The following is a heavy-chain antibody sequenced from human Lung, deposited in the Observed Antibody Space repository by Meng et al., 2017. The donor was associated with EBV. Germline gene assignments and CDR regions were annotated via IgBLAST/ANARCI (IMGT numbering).Heavy chain of an antibody. CDR2: INPDGSVI. CDR3: AKDCFGDKDS. CDR1: GFTLRSYW. V-gene: IGHV3-74*01. J-gene: IGHJ4*02. D-gene: IGHD2-21*01. Sequence: EVQLVQSGGGLVRPGGSLRLSWAASGFTLRSYWVHWVRQAPGKGLVWVSRINPDGSVITYADSVKGRFTISRDNAKNTVYLQMNNLRAEDTAVYYCAKDCFGDKDSWGQGTLVTVSS.